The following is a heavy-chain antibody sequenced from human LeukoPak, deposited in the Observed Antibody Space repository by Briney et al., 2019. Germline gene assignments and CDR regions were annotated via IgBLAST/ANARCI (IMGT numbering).Heavy chain of an antibody. CDR2: IVPSDSET. D-gene: IGHD5-18*01. J-gene: IGHJ4*02. CDR3: ARQTAMVRSGDY. V-gene: IGHV5-51*01. Sequence: GESLKVSCKDSVYRFSSYWIGWLRQMPGRSLEWMGMIVPSDSETRYTPSFQGHVTISPEKTLTTHYLHWKSLMASDTPLYYCARQTAMVRSGDYWGQGTLVTVSS. CDR1: VYRFSSYW.